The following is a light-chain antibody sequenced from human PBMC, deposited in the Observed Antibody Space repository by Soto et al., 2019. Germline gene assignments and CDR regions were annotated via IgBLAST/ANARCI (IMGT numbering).Light chain of an antibody. J-gene: IGLJ1*01. V-gene: IGLV2-14*03. CDR1: SSDVGGYNY. Sequence: QSVLTQPGSVSGSPGQSITISCTGTSSDVGGYNYVSWYQHHPGKAPKLIIYDVTNRPSGVSNPFSGSKSGNTASLTISGLQPEDEADYYCSSYTTSNTRQIVFGTGTKVTV. CDR3: SSYTTSNTRQIV. CDR2: DVT.